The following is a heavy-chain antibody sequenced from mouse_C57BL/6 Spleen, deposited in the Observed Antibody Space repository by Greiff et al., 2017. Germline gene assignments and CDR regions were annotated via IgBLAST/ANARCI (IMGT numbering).Heavy chain of an antibody. CDR3: ARHEEVTPGAMDY. CDR1: GYTFTEYT. Sequence: VQLQQSGAELVKPGASVKMSCKASGYTFTEYTIHWVKQRSGQGLEWIGWFYPGSGRIKYNEKFKDKATLTADKSSSTVYMKLSRLASDDSSVYCCARHEEVTPGAMDYWGQGTSVTVSS. V-gene: IGHV1-62-2*01. J-gene: IGHJ4*01. D-gene: IGHD2-3*01. CDR2: FYPGSGRI.